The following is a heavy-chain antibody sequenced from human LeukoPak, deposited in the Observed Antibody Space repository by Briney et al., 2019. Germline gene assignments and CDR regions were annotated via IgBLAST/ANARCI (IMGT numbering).Heavy chain of an antibody. V-gene: IGHV3-30*18. CDR3: GKNGNSNYVLDY. CDR2: ISYDGSNK. Sequence: PGGSLRLSCAASGFTFNSYTMNWVRQAPGKGLEWVAVISYDGSNKYYADSVKGRFTISRDNSKNTLYLQMNSLRAEDTAVYYCGKNGNSNYVLDYWGQGTLVTVSS. J-gene: IGHJ4*02. D-gene: IGHD4-11*01. CDR1: GFTFNSYT.